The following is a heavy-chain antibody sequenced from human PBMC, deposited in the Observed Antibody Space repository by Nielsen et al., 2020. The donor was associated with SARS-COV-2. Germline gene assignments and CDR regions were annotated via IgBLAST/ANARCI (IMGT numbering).Heavy chain of an antibody. V-gene: IGHV1-18*01. Sequence: WVRQAPGQGLEWMGWISAYNGNTNYAQKLQGRVTMTTDTSTSTAYMELRSLRSDDTAVYYCARKGWGSLDYWGQGTLVTVSS. CDR2: ISAYNGNT. J-gene: IGHJ4*02. CDR3: ARKGWGSLDY. D-gene: IGHD7-27*01.